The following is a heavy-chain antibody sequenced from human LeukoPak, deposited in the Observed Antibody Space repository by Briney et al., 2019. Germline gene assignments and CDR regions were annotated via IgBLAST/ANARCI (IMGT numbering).Heavy chain of an antibody. CDR3: AKDPGGWVDY. V-gene: IGHV3-23*01. CDR1: GFTLKNAW. D-gene: IGHD5-12*01. J-gene: IGHJ4*02. CDR2: ISRSGGTT. Sequence: PGGSLRLSCVASGFTLKNAWMSWVRQAPGKGLEWVSAISRSGGTTYYAESVKGRFTISRDTSKYTLYLQMNSLRAEDTAVYFCAKDPGGWVDYWGQGTLVTVSS.